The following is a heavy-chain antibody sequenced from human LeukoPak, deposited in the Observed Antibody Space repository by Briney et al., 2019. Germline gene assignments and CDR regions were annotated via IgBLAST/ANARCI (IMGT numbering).Heavy chain of an antibody. CDR3: AKGGKWLPYYYYYMDV. J-gene: IGHJ6*03. CDR1: GFTFDDYA. D-gene: IGHD1-26*01. CDR2: ISWNSGSI. Sequence: GGSLRLSCAASGFTFDDYAMHWVRQAPGKGLEWVSGISWNSGSIGYADSVKGRFTISRDNAKNSLYLQMNSLRAEDMALYYCAKGGKWLPYYYYYMDVWGKGTTVTVSS. V-gene: IGHV3-9*03.